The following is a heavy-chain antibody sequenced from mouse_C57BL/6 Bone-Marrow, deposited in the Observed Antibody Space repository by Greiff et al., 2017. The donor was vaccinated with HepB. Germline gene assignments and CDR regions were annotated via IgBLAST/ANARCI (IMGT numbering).Heavy chain of an antibody. CDR1: GYTFTSYG. Sequence: VQLQQSGAELARPGASVKLSCKASGYTFTSYGISWVKQRTGQGLEWIGEIYPRSGNTYYNEKFKGKATLTADTSSSTAYMELRSLTSEDSAVYFCARERGYYYGSRPWFAYWGQGTLVTVSA. J-gene: IGHJ3*01. D-gene: IGHD1-1*01. CDR2: IYPRSGNT. CDR3: ARERGYYYGSRPWFAY. V-gene: IGHV1-81*01.